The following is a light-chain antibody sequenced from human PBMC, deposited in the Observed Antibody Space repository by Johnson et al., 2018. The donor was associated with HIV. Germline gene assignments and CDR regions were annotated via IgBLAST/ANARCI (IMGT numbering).Light chain of an antibody. Sequence: QSVLTQPPSVSAAPGQRVTISCSGSTSNFENYYVSWYQYLPGTAPKLLIYDNNKRPSGIPDRFSGSKSGTSATLGITGLQTGDEADYYCGTWDKSLNTGAVFGTGTKVTVL. CDR2: DNN. CDR1: TSNFENYY. J-gene: IGLJ1*01. CDR3: GTWDKSLNTGAV. V-gene: IGLV1-51*01.